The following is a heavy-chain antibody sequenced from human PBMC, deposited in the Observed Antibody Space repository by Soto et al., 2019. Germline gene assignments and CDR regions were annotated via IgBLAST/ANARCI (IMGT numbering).Heavy chain of an antibody. CDR2: ISSSGGST. V-gene: IGHV3-23*01. CDR3: AKDRPWTVNWNPEYYFDC. Sequence: GGSLRLSCAASGFTFSSYAMSWVRQAPGKGLEWVSGISSSGGSTYYADSVKGRITISRDNSKNTLYLQMNSLRAKDTAVYYCAKDRPWTVNWNPEYYFDCWGQGTLVTVSS. D-gene: IGHD1-20*01. CDR1: GFTFSSYA. J-gene: IGHJ4*02.